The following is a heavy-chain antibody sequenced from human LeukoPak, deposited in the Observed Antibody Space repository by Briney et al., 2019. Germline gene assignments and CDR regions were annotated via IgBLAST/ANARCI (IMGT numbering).Heavy chain of an antibody. CDR3: ARASNYYDSSGYQSHFDY. D-gene: IGHD3-22*01. Sequence: SETLSLTCTVSGGSISSGSYYWSWIRQPAGKGLEWIGRIYTSGSTNYNPSLKSRVTISVDTSKNQFSLKLSSVTAADTAVYYCARASNYYDSSGYQSHFDYWGQGTLVTVSS. V-gene: IGHV4-61*02. CDR1: GGSISSGSYY. CDR2: IYTSGST. J-gene: IGHJ4*02.